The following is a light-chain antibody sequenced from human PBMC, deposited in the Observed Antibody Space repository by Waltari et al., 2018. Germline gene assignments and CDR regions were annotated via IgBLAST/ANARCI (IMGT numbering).Light chain of an antibody. CDR3: QQYGSLPKT. Sequence: EIVLTQSPGTLSLSPGERATLSCRASQSVSSSYLAWYQQKLGQAPRLLIYGASNRATGIPDRFSGSGSGTDFTLTISRLEPEDFAVYYCQQYGSLPKTFGQGTKVEIK. CDR1: QSVSSSY. V-gene: IGKV3-20*01. J-gene: IGKJ1*01. CDR2: GAS.